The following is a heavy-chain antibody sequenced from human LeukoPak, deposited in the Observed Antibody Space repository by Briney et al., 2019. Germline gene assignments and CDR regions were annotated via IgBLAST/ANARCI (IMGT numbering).Heavy chain of an antibody. V-gene: IGHV4-39*07. CDR3: ARRYSYGSGSYSGELPNWFDP. Sequence: PSETLSLTCTVSGGSISSSSYYWGWIRQPPGKGLEWVGSIYYSGSTNYNPSLKSRVTISVDTSKNQFSLKLSSVTAADTAVYYCARRYSYGSGSYSGELPNWFDPWGQGTLVTVSS. J-gene: IGHJ5*02. D-gene: IGHD3-10*01. CDR2: IYYSGST. CDR1: GGSISSSSYY.